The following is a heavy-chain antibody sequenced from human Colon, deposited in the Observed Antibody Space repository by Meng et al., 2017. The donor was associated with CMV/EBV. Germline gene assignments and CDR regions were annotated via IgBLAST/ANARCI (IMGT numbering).Heavy chain of an antibody. J-gene: IGHJ4*02. D-gene: IGHD3-22*01. CDR3: ARAVDSGTYSPGYFDY. Sequence: GTFTNYTLNWVRQAPGQGLEWMGRTIPMLSIANYAKKFQGRVTITADKSTSTVYMQLSSLTSADTAVYFCARAVDSGTYSPGYFDYWGQGTVVTVSS. CDR1: GTFTNYT. CDR2: TIPMLSIA. V-gene: IGHV1-69*02.